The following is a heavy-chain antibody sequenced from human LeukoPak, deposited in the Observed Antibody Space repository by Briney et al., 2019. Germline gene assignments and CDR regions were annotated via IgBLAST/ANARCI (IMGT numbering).Heavy chain of an antibody. Sequence: GGSLRLSCAASGFTFGTYWMSWVRQAPGKGLEWVANIKEDGSEKYYVDSVKGRFTISRDNTKTSLYLQMNSLRAEDTAFYYCARGCTTTSCYDYWGQGTLVTVSS. CDR2: IKEDGSEK. CDR1: GFTFGTYW. V-gene: IGHV3-7*01. D-gene: IGHD2-2*01. CDR3: ARGCTTTSCYDY. J-gene: IGHJ4*02.